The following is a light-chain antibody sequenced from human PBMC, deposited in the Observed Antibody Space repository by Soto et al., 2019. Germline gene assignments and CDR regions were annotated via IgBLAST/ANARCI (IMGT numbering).Light chain of an antibody. CDR3: LQYNGYYRT. CDR1: QGINNY. J-gene: IGKJ1*01. V-gene: IGKV1-16*01. Sequence: DIQMTQSPSSLSVSGGDRATITCRASQGINNYLAWYQQRPGKAPNLLIFDASTLESGVPSRFSGSGSGTTFTLTISSLQSDDFATYYCLQYNGYYRTFGQGTKVEIK. CDR2: DAS.